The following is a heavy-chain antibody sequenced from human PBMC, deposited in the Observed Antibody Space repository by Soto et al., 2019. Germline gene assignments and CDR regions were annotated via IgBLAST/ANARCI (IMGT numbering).Heavy chain of an antibody. V-gene: IGHV2-5*01. CDR1: GFSLTTSGVS. CDR2: IYWNDDK. Sequence: SGPTLVNPTQTLTLTCTFSGFSLTTSGVSVGWIRQPPGKALEWVAFIYWNDDKRYSPSLKNRLTITKDTSKNQVVLTMTNMDPVDTATYYCAHISSITFGGVIVYFDYWGQGILVTVS. J-gene: IGHJ4*02. D-gene: IGHD3-16*02. CDR3: AHISSITFGGVIVYFDY.